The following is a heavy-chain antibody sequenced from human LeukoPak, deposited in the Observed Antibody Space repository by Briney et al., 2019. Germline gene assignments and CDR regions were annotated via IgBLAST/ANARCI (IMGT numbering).Heavy chain of an antibody. D-gene: IGHD3-10*01. Sequence: GGSLRLSCAASGFTFSSYGMQWVRQAPGKGLEWVAVISYDGSNKYHADSVKGRFTISRDNSKNTLYLQMNSLRAEDTAVYYCAKKLETWFGESASDYWGQGTLVTVSP. CDR3: AKKLETWFGESASDY. CDR2: ISYDGSNK. CDR1: GFTFSSYG. V-gene: IGHV3-30*18. J-gene: IGHJ4*02.